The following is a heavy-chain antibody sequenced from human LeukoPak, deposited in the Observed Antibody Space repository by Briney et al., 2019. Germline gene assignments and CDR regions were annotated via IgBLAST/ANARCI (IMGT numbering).Heavy chain of an antibody. J-gene: IGHJ5*02. V-gene: IGHV3-23*01. CDR1: GFTFSSYA. D-gene: IGHD1-26*01. CDR2: ISDSGDST. CDR3: ARNGGNYWGDWFDP. Sequence: GGSLRLSCAASGFTFSSYAMNWVRQAPGKGLEWVSGISDSGDSTNYADSVKGRFTISRDNSKNTLYLQMNSLRAEDMAVYYCARNGGNYWGDWFDPWGQGTLVTVSS.